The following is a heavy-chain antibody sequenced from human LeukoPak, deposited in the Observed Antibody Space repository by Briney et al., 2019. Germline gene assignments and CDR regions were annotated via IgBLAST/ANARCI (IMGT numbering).Heavy chain of an antibody. D-gene: IGHD1-1*01. CDR1: GYTFTGYY. Sequence: ASVKVSCKASGYTFTGYYMHWVRQAPGQGLEWMGWNNPNSGGTNYAQKFQGRVTMTRDTSISTAYMELSRLRSDDTAVYYCARMDAGKKDWNDVDYYYYYGMDVWGQGTTVTVSS. V-gene: IGHV1-2*02. CDR2: NNPNSGGT. J-gene: IGHJ6*02. CDR3: ARMDAGKKDWNDVDYYYYYGMDV.